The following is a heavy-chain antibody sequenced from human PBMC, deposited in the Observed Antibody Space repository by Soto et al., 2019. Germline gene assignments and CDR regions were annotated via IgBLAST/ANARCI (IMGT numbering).Heavy chain of an antibody. CDR2: AYYRSKWFN. V-gene: IGHV6-1*01. J-gene: IGHJ6*03. D-gene: IGHD2-2*02. Sequence: PSRGLEGLGRAYYRSKWFNDYAESVKSRITINAETSKNQFSLQLNSVTPEDTAVYFCARDALYRDYYYYMDVWSKGTTVTVSS. CDR3: ARDALYRDYYYYMDV.